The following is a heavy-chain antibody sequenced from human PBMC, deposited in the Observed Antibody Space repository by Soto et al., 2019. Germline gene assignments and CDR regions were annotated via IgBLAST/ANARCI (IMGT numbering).Heavy chain of an antibody. CDR2: ISAYNGNT. V-gene: IGHV1-18*01. Sequence: QVQLVQSGAEVKKPGASVKVSCKASGYTFTSSGISWVRQAPGEGMEWIGWISAYNGNTHYAQGLQGRVTLTTDTATSTAYMELRSLRSDDSAGYYCPSIGSGYGHPWGQGTRVTVSS. CDR3: PSIGSGYGHP. D-gene: IGHD3-3*01. J-gene: IGHJ5*02. CDR1: GYTFTSSG.